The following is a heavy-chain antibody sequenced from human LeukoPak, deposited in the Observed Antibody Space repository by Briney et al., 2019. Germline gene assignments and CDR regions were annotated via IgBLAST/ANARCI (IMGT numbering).Heavy chain of an antibody. J-gene: IGHJ4*02. V-gene: IGHV4-59*01. CDR1: GFTFSNAW. D-gene: IGHD2-2*02. Sequence: GSLRLSCAASGFTFSNAWMSWVRQAPGKGLEWIGYIYYSGSTDYNPSLKSRVTISVDTSKNQFSLKLNSVTAADTAVYYCARGQVDTHFDYWGPGTLVTVSS. CDR2: IYYSGST. CDR3: ARGQVDTHFDY.